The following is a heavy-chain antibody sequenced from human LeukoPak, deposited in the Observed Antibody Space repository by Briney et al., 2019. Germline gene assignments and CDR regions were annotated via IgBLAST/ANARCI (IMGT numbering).Heavy chain of an antibody. D-gene: IGHD3/OR15-3a*01. CDR1: GFTFSSYE. CDR3: TRDFWTDY. V-gene: IGHV3-48*03. J-gene: IGHJ4*02. CDR2: ISSSGSTM. Sequence: GGSLRLSCAASGFTFSSYEMNWVRQAPGKGLEWVSYISSSGSTMYYADSVKGRFTISRDNAKNSLSLQMNSLRAEDTAVYYCTRDFWTDYWGQGTLVTVSS.